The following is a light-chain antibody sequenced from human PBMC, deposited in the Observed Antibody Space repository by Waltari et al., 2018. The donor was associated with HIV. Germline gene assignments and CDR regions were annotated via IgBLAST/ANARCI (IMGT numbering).Light chain of an antibody. J-gene: IGKJ4*01. CDR2: WAS. V-gene: IGKV4-1*01. CDR3: QQTYTIPPT. CDR1: QNVFYSSNNRNY. Sequence: DIVMTQCPDSLAVSVGESATIKVKSGQNVFYSSNNRNYLSWYLQKEGQPPKLIIYWASSRQSGVPDRFSGSGSGTDFTLTISSLQAEDVAVYFCQQTYTIPPTFGGGTKVEIK.